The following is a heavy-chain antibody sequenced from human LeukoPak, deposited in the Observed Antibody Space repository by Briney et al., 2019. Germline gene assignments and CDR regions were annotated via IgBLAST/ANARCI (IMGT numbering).Heavy chain of an antibody. D-gene: IGHD7-27*01. V-gene: IGHV4-38-2*02. Sequence: SETLSLTCTVSGYSISSGYFWGWIRQPPGKGLECIGTIYHSGSIYYNPSLKGRVTISVDTSKNQFSLKLNSLTAADTAVYYCARAIRTGLGIGSFDGWGQGTLVTVSS. J-gene: IGHJ4*02. CDR2: IYHSGSI. CDR3: ARAIRTGLGIGSFDG. CDR1: GYSISSGYF.